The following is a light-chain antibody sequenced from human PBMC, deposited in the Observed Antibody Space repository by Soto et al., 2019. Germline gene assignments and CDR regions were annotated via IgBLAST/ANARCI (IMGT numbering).Light chain of an antibody. CDR3: SSYTGSSALV. J-gene: IGLJ2*01. Sequence: QSALTQPASVSGYPGQSITISCTGTSSDVGGYDYVSWYQHHPGKVPKLIIYEVSKRPSGVSHRFSGSKSGNTASLTISGLQAEDEADYYCSSYTGSSALVFGGGTKLTVL. V-gene: IGLV2-14*01. CDR2: EVS. CDR1: SSDVGGYDY.